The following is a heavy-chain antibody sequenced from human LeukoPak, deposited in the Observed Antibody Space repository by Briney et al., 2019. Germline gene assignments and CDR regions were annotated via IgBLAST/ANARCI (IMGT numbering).Heavy chain of an antibody. J-gene: IGHJ6*02. CDR1: GYTLTELS. CDR3: ATGVGATTYYYGMDV. D-gene: IGHD1-26*01. CDR2: FDPEDGET. V-gene: IGHV1-24*01. Sequence: ASVKVSCKVSGYTLTELSMHWVRQATGKGLEWMGGFDPEDGETIYAQKFQGRVTMTEDTSTDTAYMELSSLRSEDTAVYYCATGVGATTYYYGMDVWGQGTTVTVSS.